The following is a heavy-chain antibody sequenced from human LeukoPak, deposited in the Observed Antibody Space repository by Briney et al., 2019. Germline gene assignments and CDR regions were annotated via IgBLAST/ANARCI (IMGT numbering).Heavy chain of an antibody. Sequence: PGGSLRLSCATSGFTFSSYEMNWVRQAPGKGLEWVSYISGSGSIIYYADSVKGRSTISRDNAKNSLYLQMNSLRAEDTAIYYCARVGHDSSGYYYHYYFDFWGQETLVTVSS. J-gene: IGHJ4*02. CDR3: ARVGHDSSGYYYHYYFDF. CDR2: ISGSGSII. CDR1: GFTFSSYE. V-gene: IGHV3-48*03. D-gene: IGHD3-22*01.